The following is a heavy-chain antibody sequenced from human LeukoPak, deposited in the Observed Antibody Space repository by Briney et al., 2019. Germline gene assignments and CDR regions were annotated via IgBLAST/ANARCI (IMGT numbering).Heavy chain of an antibody. V-gene: IGHV5-51*01. D-gene: IGHD5-24*01. CDR1: GYSFTTYW. J-gene: IGHJ4*02. Sequence: PGEPLKISCKVSGYSFTTYWIGWVRQMPGKGLKNMGIIHPGDSDTRYSPSFQGQVTISVDRSSSTAYIQWSRLKASDTAMYYCATHPGGLQSGFDNWGQGTLVTVSS. CDR2: IHPGDSDT. CDR3: ATHPGGLQSGFDN.